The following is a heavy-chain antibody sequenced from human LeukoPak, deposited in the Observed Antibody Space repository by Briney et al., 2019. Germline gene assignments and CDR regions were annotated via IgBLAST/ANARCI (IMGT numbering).Heavy chain of an antibody. CDR3: ARLRRNSDKSGYYYYYDY. V-gene: IGHV3-21*01. Sequence: GGSLRLSCAASGFTFSSYSFNWVRQAPGKGLEWVSSVNTVSSYIYYADSVRGRFTISRDNADNSVYLQMNGLRAEDTAVYYCARLRRNSDKSGYYYYYDYWGQGTLVTVSS. J-gene: IGHJ4*02. CDR1: GFTFSSYS. D-gene: IGHD3-22*01. CDR2: VNTVSSYI.